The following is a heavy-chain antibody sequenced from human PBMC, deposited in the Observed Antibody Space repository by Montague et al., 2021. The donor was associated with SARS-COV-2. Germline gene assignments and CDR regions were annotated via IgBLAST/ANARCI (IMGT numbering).Heavy chain of an antibody. CDR3: ARAIWHLDV. V-gene: IGHV4-4*07. J-gene: IGHJ2*01. Sequence: SETLSLTCSVSGDSISRYYWSWIRQSDGKGLEWIGRIYTGGYVNYNPALQSRVSMSVDTSKSQVSLNATSVTAADTAVYYCARAIWHLDVRGRGILVTVSS. CDR2: IYTGGYV. CDR1: GDSISRYY.